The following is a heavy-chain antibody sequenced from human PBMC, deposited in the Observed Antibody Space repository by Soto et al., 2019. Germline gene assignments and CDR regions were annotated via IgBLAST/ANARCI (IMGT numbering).Heavy chain of an antibody. CDR3: ARDYEYCTNGVCPQYYFDY. CDR1: GFTFSSYS. D-gene: IGHD2-8*01. J-gene: IGHJ4*02. CDR2: ISSSSSYI. Sequence: GGSLRLSCAASGFTFSSYSMNWVRQAPGKGLEWVSSISSSSSYIYYADSVKGRFTISRDNAKNSLYLQMNSLRAEDTAVYYCARDYEYCTNGVCPQYYFDYWGQGTLVTVSS. V-gene: IGHV3-21*01.